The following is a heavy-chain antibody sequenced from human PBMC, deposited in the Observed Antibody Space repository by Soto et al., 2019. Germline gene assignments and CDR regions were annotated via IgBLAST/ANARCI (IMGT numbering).Heavy chain of an antibody. D-gene: IGHD6-13*01. CDR3: ARLATGYSSSWGGYYMDV. Sequence: PSETLSLTCTVSGGSISSSSYYWGWIRQPPGKGLEWIGSIYYSGSTYYNPSLKSRVTISVDTSKNQFSLKLSSVTAADTAVYYCARLATGYSSSWGGYYMDVWGKGTTVTVSS. J-gene: IGHJ6*03. V-gene: IGHV4-39*07. CDR2: IYYSGST. CDR1: GGSISSSSYY.